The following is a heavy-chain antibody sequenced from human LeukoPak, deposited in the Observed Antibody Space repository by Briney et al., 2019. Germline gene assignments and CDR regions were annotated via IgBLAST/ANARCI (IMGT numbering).Heavy chain of an antibody. Sequence: GASVKVSCKASGYTFTSYGISWVRQAPGQGLEWMGWISAYNGNTNYAQKLQGRVTMTTDTSPSTAYMELRSLRSDDTAVYYCARQNWNYGSYYFDYWGQGTLVTVSS. V-gene: IGHV1-18*01. D-gene: IGHD1-7*01. CDR3: ARQNWNYGSYYFDY. CDR1: GYTFTSYG. J-gene: IGHJ4*02. CDR2: ISAYNGNT.